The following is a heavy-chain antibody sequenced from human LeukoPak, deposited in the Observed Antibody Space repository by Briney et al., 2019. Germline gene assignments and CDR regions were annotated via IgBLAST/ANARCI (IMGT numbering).Heavy chain of an antibody. J-gene: IGHJ5*02. CDR2: ISYDGSNK. CDR3: AKDFGDCSGGSCYFGDNWFDP. V-gene: IGHV3-30*18. D-gene: IGHD2-15*01. Sequence: PGRSLRLSCAASGFTFSSYGMHWVRQAPGKGLEWVAVISYDGSNKYYADSVKGRFTISRDNSKNTLYLQMNSLRAEDAAVYYCAKDFGDCSGGSCYFGDNWFDPWGQGTLVTVSS. CDR1: GFTFSSYG.